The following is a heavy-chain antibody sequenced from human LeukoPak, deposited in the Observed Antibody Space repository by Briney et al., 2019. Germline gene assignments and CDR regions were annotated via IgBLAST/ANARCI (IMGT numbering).Heavy chain of an antibody. CDR2: IYSGGST. CDR3: ARDGSSGYLHFDY. Sequence: GGSLRLSCAASGFTVSSNYMSWVRQAPGKGLEWVSVIYSGGSTYYADSVKGRFNISRDNSKNTLYLKMKSLGVEDTAVYYWARDGSSGYLHFDYWGQGTLVTVSS. CDR1: GFTVSSNY. D-gene: IGHD3-22*01. V-gene: IGHV3-53*01. J-gene: IGHJ4*02.